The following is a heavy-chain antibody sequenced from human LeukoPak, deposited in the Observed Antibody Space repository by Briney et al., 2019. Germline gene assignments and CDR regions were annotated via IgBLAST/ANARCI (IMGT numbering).Heavy chain of an antibody. V-gene: IGHV4-34*01. J-gene: IGHJ4*02. D-gene: IGHD5-18*01. CDR2: INHSGST. CDR1: GGSFSGYY. CDR3: ARDRAPGYSYGLYFDY. Sequence: PSETLSLTCAVYGGSFSGYYWSWIRQPPGKGLEWIGEINHSGSTNYNPSLESRVTISVDTSKNQFSLKLSSVTAADTAVYYCARDRAPGYSYGLYFDYWGQGTLVTVSS.